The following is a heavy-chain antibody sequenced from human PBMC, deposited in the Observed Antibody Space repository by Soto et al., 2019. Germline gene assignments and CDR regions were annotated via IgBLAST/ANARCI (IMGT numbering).Heavy chain of an antibody. CDR3: ASSYYDILTGYLPPSEY. CDR1: GGSISSSSYY. Sequence: SETLSLTCTVSGGSISSSSYYWGWIRQPPGKGLEWIGSIYYSGSTYYNPSLKSRVTISVDTSKNQFSLKLSSVTAADTAVYYCASSYYDILTGYLPPSEYWGQGTLVTVSS. V-gene: IGHV4-39*01. J-gene: IGHJ4*02. CDR2: IYYSGST. D-gene: IGHD3-9*01.